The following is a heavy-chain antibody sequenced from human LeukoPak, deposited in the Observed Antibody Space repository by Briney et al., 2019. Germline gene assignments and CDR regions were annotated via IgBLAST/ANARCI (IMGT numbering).Heavy chain of an antibody. CDR2: ISGGGGGT. Sequence: PGGSLRHSCAASGFTFSSYAMSWVRQAPGKGLEWVSGISGGGGGTYYADSVKGRFTISRDNSKNTLYLQMSSLRAEDTAVYYCAKTIRSNSGGVDSGGQAALVTVSS. V-gene: IGHV3-23*01. D-gene: IGHD2-8*01. CDR1: GFTFSSYA. J-gene: IGHJ4*02. CDR3: AKTIRSNSGGVDS.